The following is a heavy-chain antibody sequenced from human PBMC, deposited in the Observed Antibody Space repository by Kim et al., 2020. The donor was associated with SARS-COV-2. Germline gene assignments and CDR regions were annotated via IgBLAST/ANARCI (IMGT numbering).Heavy chain of an antibody. CDR2: ISRSSSYI. J-gene: IGHJ6*02. CDR3: ARDGAEVTIFGVVTRPMDV. D-gene: IGHD3-3*01. Sequence: GGSLRLSCAASGFTFSSYSMNWVRQAPGKGLEWVSSISRSSSYIYYADSVKGRFTISRDNAKNSLYLQMNSLRAEDTAVYYCARDGAEVTIFGVVTRPMDVWGQGTTVTVSS. V-gene: IGHV3-21*01. CDR1: GFTFSSYS.